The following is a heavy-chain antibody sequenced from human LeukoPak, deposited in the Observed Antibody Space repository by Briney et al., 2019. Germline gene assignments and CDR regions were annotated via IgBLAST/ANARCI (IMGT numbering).Heavy chain of an antibody. D-gene: IGHD2-2*02. V-gene: IGHV3-21*01. CDR3: AGEYRVVPAAIRSYYYYMDV. J-gene: IGHJ6*03. Sequence: GGSLRLSCAASGFTFSSYSMNWVRQAPGKGLEWVSSISSSSSYIYYADSVKGRFTISRDNAKNSLYLQMNSLRAEDTAVYYCAGEYRVVPAAIRSYYYYMDVWGKGTTVTVSS. CDR1: GFTFSSYS. CDR2: ISSSSSYI.